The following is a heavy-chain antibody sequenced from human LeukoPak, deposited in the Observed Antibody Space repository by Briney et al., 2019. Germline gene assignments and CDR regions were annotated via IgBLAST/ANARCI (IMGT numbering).Heavy chain of an antibody. CDR1: GFTFSSYA. V-gene: IGHV3-23*01. Sequence: PGGSLRLSCAASGFTFSSYAMSWVRQAPGKGLEWVSAISGSGGSTYYADSAKDRFTISRDNSKNTLYLQMNSLRAEDTAVYYCANYGLRFDACDIWGQGTMVTVSS. J-gene: IGHJ3*02. D-gene: IGHD4-17*01. CDR3: ANYGLRFDACDI. CDR2: ISGSGGST.